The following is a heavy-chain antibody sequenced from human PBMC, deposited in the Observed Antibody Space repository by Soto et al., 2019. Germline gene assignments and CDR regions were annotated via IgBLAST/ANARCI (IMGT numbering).Heavy chain of an antibody. CDR2: IGGTSNVI. CDR1: GFIFSANY. J-gene: IGHJ4*02. D-gene: IGHD6-25*01. Sequence: PGGSLRLSCEASGFIFSANYMTWIRQAPGKGLEWVSYIGGTSNVIYYADSVKGRFTISRDNAKNSLYLQMNSLRAEDTAVYYCARVGLSAADSDYWGQGA. CDR3: ARVGLSAADSDY. V-gene: IGHV3-11*01.